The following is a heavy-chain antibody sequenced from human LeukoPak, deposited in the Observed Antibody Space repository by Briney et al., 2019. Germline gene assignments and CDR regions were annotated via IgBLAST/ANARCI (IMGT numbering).Heavy chain of an antibody. J-gene: IGHJ4*02. V-gene: IGHV3-33*06. CDR2: IWYDGSNK. Sequence: GSLRLSCAASGFTFSSYGMHWVRKAPGKGLGWVAVIWYDGSNKYYADSVKGRLTISRDNSKNTLYLQMNSLRAEDTAVYYCAKGYGSGSYYHLFDYWGQGTLVTVSS. CDR1: GFTFSSYG. CDR3: AKGYGSGSYYHLFDY. D-gene: IGHD3-10*01.